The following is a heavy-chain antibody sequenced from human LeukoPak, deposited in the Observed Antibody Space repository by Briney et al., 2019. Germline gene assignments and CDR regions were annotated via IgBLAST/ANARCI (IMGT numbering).Heavy chain of an antibody. CDR1: GFTFSSYA. V-gene: IGHV3-23*01. CDR2: ISGSDGMP. D-gene: IGHD4/OR15-4a*01. J-gene: IGHJ4*02. CDR3: AKDPSANDYLDY. Sequence: PGGSLRLSCAASGFTFSSYAMSWVRQAPGKGLEWVSTISGSDGMPYYADSVQGRFTISRDNSKNTLYLQMNNLRAEDTAVYYCAKDPSANDYLDYWGQGTLVTVSS.